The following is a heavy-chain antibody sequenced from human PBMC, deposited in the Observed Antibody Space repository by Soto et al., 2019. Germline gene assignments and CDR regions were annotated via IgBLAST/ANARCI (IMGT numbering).Heavy chain of an antibody. Sequence: EVQLVESGGGLIQPGGSLRLSCAASGFTVSSNYMSWVRQAPGKGLEWVAVIYSGGSTYYEDSVKGRVTISRDNSKNTVYFQMTSLVDEDPAVYYCASIEACRYSGSYYSPYWYGMDVWGQGTTVTVSS. V-gene: IGHV3-53*01. CDR2: IYSGGST. J-gene: IGHJ6*02. D-gene: IGHD1-26*01. CDR3: ASIEACRYSGSYYSPYWYGMDV. CDR1: GFTVSSNY.